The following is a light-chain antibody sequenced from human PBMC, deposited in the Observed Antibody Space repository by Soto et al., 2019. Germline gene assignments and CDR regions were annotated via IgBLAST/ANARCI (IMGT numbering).Light chain of an antibody. CDR2: KAS. Sequence: DIQMTQSPSTLSGAVGDRVTITCRASQTIISWLAWYQQKPGKAPKLLIYKASTLKSGVPSRFSGSGSGTEFTLTISSLQPDDFPTYHCQKCKVGPFPFAEGTEVDI. CDR3: QKCKVGPFP. J-gene: IGKJ4*01. CDR1: QTIISW. V-gene: IGKV1-5*03.